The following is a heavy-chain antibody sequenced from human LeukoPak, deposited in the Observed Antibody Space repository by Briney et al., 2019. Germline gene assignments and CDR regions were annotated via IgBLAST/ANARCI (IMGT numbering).Heavy chain of an antibody. D-gene: IGHD1-1*01. CDR2: ITDDGRNT. J-gene: IGHJ4*02. CDR3: VRDLNWQIES. Sequence: PGGSLRLSCAASGFPFSSYWMHWVRQVPGRGLVWVSRITDDGRNTKYADFVKGRFTISRDNAKNTVSLQMNNLGVEDTAVYYCVRDLNWQIESWGQGTLVTVSS. V-gene: IGHV3-74*01. CDR1: GFPFSSYW.